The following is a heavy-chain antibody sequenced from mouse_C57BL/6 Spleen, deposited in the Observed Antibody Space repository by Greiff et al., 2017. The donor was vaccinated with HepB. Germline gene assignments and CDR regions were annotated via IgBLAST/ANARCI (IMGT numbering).Heavy chain of an antibody. CDR1: GYTFTSYW. Sequence: VQLQQPGAELVRPGSSVKLSCKASGYTFTSYWMDWVKQRPGQGLEWIGNIYPSDSETHYNQKFKGKATLTVDKSSSTAYMQLSSLTSEDSAVYDCARGTTVVPPYAMDYWGQGTSVTVSS. CDR2: IYPSDSET. J-gene: IGHJ4*01. V-gene: IGHV1-61*01. CDR3: ARGTTVVPPYAMDY. D-gene: IGHD1-1*01.